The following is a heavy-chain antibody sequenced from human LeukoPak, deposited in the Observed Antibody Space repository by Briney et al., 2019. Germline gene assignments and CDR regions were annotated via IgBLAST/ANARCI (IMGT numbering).Heavy chain of an antibody. V-gene: IGHV1-46*01. D-gene: IGHD5-24*01. CDR3: ARGMATLPSFDY. J-gene: IGHJ4*02. CDR2: INPSGGST. CDR1: GYTFTSYY. Sequence: ASVKVSCKASGYTFTSYYMNWVRQAPGQGLEWMGIINPSGGSTSYAQKFQGRVTMTRDMSTSTVYMELSSLRSEDTAVYYCARGMATLPSFDYWGQGTLVTVSS.